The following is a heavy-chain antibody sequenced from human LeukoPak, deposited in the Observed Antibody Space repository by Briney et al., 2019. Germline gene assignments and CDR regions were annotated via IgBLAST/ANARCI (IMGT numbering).Heavy chain of an antibody. V-gene: IGHV5-51*01. CDR3: ARGDVVRGVSWFDS. CDR1: GYTFTSYW. D-gene: IGHD2-21*02. Sequence: GESLKISCQGSGYTFTSYWIGWVRQMPVKGLEWMGSIYPGDSDTKYSPSFQGQVTISVDKSTNTAYLQWKSLKASDTAMYYCARGDVVRGVSWFDSWGQGALVTVSS. CDR2: IYPGDSDT. J-gene: IGHJ5*01.